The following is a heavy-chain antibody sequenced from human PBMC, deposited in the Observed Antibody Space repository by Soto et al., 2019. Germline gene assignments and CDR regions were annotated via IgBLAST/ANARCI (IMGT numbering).Heavy chain of an antibody. V-gene: IGHV3-33*01. CDR2: IWHDGSNQ. J-gene: IGHJ4*02. CDR1: GFTFSSYG. CDR3: ARERGQIGY. Sequence: QVQLVESGGGVVQPGRSLRLSCAASGFTFSSYGMQWVRQAPGKGLEWVAVIWHDGSNQYYADSVKGRFTISRDNSNNTLYLQLNSLRAEDTAVYYCARERGQIGYWGQGTLVTISS.